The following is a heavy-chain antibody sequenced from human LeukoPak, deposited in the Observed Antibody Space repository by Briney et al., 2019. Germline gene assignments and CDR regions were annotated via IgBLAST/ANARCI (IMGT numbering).Heavy chain of an antibody. CDR2: INAGNGNT. CDR3: ARGLRSKRDYSNPKNLYYYYYGMDV. V-gene: IGHV1-3*01. Sequence: ASVKVSCTASGYTFTSYAMHWVRQAPGQRLEWMGWINAGNGNTKYSQKFQGRVTITRDTSASTAYMELSSLRSEDTAVYYCARGLRSKRDYSNPKNLYYYYYGMDVWGQGTTVTVSS. D-gene: IGHD4-11*01. CDR1: GYTFTSYA. J-gene: IGHJ6*02.